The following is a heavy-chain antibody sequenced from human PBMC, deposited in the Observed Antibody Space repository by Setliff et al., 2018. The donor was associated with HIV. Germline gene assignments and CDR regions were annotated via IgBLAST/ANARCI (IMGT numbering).Heavy chain of an antibody. CDR1: GGSFSGNY. CDR2: INHSGNT. V-gene: IGHV4-34*10. J-gene: IGHJ5*02. Sequence: PSETLSLTCTFYGGSFSGNYWSWIRQPPGKGLEWIGEINHSGNTNYSPSLKSRVTISLDTSINTAYMELSSLGSEDTAVYYCARTDCSSTRCSEANWFDPWGPGTLVTVSS. D-gene: IGHD2-2*01. CDR3: ARTDCSSTRCSEANWFDP.